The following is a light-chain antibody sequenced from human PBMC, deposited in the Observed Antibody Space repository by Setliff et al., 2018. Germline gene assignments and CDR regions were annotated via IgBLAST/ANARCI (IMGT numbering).Light chain of an antibody. CDR3: SSYAGNYIYV. J-gene: IGLJ1*01. V-gene: IGLV2-8*01. CDR1: SRDIGAYNS. Sequence: QSALTQPPSASGSPGQSLTISCTGTSRDIGAYNSVSWYQQHPGKAPKLLIYEVTKRPSGVPDRFSGSKSGNTASLTVSGLQADDEADYYCSSYAGNYIYVFGTGTKV. CDR2: EVT.